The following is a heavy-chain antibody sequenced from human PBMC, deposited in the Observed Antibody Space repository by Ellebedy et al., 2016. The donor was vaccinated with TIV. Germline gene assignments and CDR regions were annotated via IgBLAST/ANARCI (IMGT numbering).Heavy chain of an antibody. V-gene: IGHV5-51*01. J-gene: IGHJ4*02. CDR1: GYSFTSYW. CDR2: IYPGDSDT. Sequence: GGSLRLSCKGSGYSFTSYWIGWVRQMPGKGLEWMGIIYPGDSDTRYSPSFQGQVTISADKSISTAYLQWSSLKASDTAVYYCARGGSSTWYAPGAYWGQGTLVTVSS. D-gene: IGHD6-13*01. CDR3: ARGGSSTWYAPGAY.